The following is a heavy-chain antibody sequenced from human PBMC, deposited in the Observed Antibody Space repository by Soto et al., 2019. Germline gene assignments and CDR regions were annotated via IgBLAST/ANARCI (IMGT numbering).Heavy chain of an antibody. J-gene: IGHJ2*01. Sequence: QVQLVQSGAEVKKPGSSVKVSCKASGGTFNRYAISWLRQAPGQGPEWMGGITPMFGIGNYAQKFQGRVTITADESTTTVHMELRRLTCEDTAVYYCAQTLGSAVAGPGRFDLWGRGTRVIVPS. CDR1: GGTFNRYA. V-gene: IGHV1-69*12. CDR3: AQTLGSAVAGPGRFDL. D-gene: IGHD6-19*01. CDR2: ITPMFGIG.